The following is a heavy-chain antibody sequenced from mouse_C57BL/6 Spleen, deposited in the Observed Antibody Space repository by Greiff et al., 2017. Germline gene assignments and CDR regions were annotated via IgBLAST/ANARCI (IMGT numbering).Heavy chain of an antibody. J-gene: IGHJ2*01. D-gene: IGHD1-1*01. CDR1: GYTFTSYW. V-gene: IGHV1-5*01. CDR2: IYPGNSET. CDR3: TPITTVVARYFDY. Sequence: VQLQQSGTVLARPGASVKMSCKTSGYTFTSYWMHWVKQRPGQGLEWIGAIYPGNSETSYNQKFKGKAKLTAVTSASTAYMELSSLTNEDSAVYYCTPITTVVARYFDYWGQGTTLTVSS.